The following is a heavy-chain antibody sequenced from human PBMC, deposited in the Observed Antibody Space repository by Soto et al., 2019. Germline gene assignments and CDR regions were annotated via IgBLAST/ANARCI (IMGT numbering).Heavy chain of an antibody. V-gene: IGHV3-21*01. Sequence: GGPLRLSCAASGFTFSSYSMNWVRQAPGKGLGWVSSISSSSSYIYYADSAKGRFTISRDNAKNSLYLQMNSLRAEDTAVYYCARDGANSFDYWGQGTLVTVSS. CDR1: GFTFSSYS. CDR3: ARDGANSFDY. J-gene: IGHJ4*02. CDR2: ISSSSSYI. D-gene: IGHD1-26*01.